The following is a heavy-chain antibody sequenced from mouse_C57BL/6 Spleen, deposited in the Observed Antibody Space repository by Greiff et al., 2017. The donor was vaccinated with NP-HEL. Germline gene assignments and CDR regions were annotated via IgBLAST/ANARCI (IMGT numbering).Heavy chain of an antibody. D-gene: IGHD1-1*01. CDR1: GYAFTNSL. CDR3: ARYYGSSHWYFDD. Sequence: VQLVESGAELVRPGTSVKVSCKASGYAFTNSLIEWVKQRPGQGLEWIGVIYPGSGGTNYNEKFKGKATLTADKSSSTAYMQLSSLTSEDSAVYFCARYYGSSHWYFDDWGTGTTVTVSS. J-gene: IGHJ1*03. CDR2: IYPGSGGT. V-gene: IGHV1-54*01.